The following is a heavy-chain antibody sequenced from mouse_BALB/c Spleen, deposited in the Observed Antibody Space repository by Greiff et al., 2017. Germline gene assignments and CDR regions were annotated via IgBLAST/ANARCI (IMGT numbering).Heavy chain of an antibody. J-gene: IGHJ4*01. Sequence: EVKLMESGGGLVKPGGSLKLSCAASGFTFSSYAMSWVRQTPEKRLEWVASISSGGSTYYPDSVKGRFTISRDNARNILYLQMSSLRSEDTAMYYCARGGGLLRGDYAMDYWGQGTSVTVSS. CDR3: ARGGGLLRGDYAMDY. D-gene: IGHD2-3*01. CDR2: ISSGGST. CDR1: GFTFSSYA. V-gene: IGHV5-6-5*01.